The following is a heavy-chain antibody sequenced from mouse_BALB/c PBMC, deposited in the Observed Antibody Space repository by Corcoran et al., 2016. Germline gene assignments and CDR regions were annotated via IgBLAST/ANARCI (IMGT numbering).Heavy chain of an antibody. D-gene: IGHD4-1*01. CDR3: ARSWDVDY. J-gene: IGHJ2*01. Sequence: EVQLQQSGAELVKPGALVKLFCTASDFNIKDTYIHWVKQRPEQGLEWIGRIDPANGNTKYDPKFQGKATITADTSSNTAYLQLSSLTSEDTAVYYCARSWDVDYWGQGTTLTVSS. V-gene: IGHV14-3*02. CDR1: DFNIKDTY. CDR2: IDPANGNT.